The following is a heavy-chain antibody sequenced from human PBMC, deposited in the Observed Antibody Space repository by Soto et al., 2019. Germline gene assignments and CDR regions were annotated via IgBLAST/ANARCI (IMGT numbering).Heavy chain of an antibody. CDR1: GYSFTDYK. Sequence: ASVKVSCKTSGYSFTDYKLHWVRQAPGQGPEWMGWVDPNGGGSNSAQKFQGSATMTWDTSITTAYLDLTRLTTNDTATYFCATWVDYGDFEGFDFWGQGTLVTVSS. J-gene: IGHJ4*02. D-gene: IGHD4-17*01. CDR2: VDPNGGGS. CDR3: ATWVDYGDFEGFDF. V-gene: IGHV1-2*04.